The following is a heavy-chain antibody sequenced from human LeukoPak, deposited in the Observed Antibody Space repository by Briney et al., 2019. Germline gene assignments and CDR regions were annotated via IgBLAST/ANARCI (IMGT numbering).Heavy chain of an antibody. CDR3: GRDLGGRSGY. J-gene: IGHJ4*02. V-gene: IGHV3-74*01. CDR1: GFTFRTYW. Sequence: TGGSLRLSRAVSGFTFRTYWMHWVRQVPGEGLVWVSRINEDGSITNYADSVKGRFSISRDNAKNTLYLQMNSLRAEDTAVYYCGRDLGGRSGYWGQGTLVTVSS. D-gene: IGHD1-26*01. CDR2: INEDGSIT.